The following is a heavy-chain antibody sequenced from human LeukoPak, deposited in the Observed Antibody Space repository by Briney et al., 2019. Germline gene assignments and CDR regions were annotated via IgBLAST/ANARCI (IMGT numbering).Heavy chain of an antibody. CDR2: ISSSSSYI. D-gene: IGHD2-2*01. V-gene: IGHV3-21*01. J-gene: IGHJ6*02. CDR3: ARTSRGPYYYYYGMDV. CDR1: GFTFRSYS. Sequence: GGSLRLSCAASGFTFRSYSMNWVRQAPGKGLEWVSSISSSSSYIYYADSVKGRFTISRDNAKNSLYLQMNSLRAEDTAVYYCARTSRGPYYYYYGMDVWGQGTTVTVSS.